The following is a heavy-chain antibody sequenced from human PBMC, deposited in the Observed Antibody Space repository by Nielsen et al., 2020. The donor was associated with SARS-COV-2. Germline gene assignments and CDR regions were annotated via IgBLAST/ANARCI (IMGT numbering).Heavy chain of an antibody. CDR1: GFTFSDSF. CDR2: ISGSDSYT. V-gene: IGHV3-11*03. Sequence: GGSLRLSCTASGFTFSDSFMSWIRQAPGKGLEWVSYISGSDSYTNYADSLKGRFTISRDNAKNSLYLQMDSLRAEDTAFYYCARSGHCNGGICYFTEYFQDWGQGTLVTVSS. CDR3: ARSGHCNGGICYFTEYFQD. J-gene: IGHJ1*01. D-gene: IGHD2-15*01.